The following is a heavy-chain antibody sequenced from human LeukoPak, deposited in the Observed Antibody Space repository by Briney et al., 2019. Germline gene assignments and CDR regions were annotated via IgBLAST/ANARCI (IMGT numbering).Heavy chain of an antibody. J-gene: IGHJ4*02. CDR1: EFNIRTYS. Sequence: GGSLRLSCAASEFNIRTYSMNWVRQAPGKGLEWVSSISSSSSYIYYADSVKGRFTISRDNAKNSLYLQMNSLRAEDTAVYYCARDGYTVTTSSFDYWGQGTLVTVSS. CDR2: ISSSSSYI. D-gene: IGHD4-17*01. CDR3: ARDGYTVTTSSFDY. V-gene: IGHV3-21*01.